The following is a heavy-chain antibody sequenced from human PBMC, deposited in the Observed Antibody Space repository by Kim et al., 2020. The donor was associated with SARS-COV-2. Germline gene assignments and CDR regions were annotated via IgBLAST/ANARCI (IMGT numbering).Heavy chain of an antibody. J-gene: IGHJ4*02. V-gene: IGHV6-1*01. CDR3: ARERDYGGNSADFDY. Sequence: VSVRSLITINPDTSMNQFSLQLNSVTPEDTAVYYCARERDYGGNSADFDYWGQGTLVTVSS. D-gene: IGHD4-17*01.